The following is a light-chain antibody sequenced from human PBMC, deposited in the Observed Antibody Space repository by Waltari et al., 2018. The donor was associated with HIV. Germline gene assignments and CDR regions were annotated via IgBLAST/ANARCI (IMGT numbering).Light chain of an antibody. V-gene: IGLV1-51*01. CDR2: DND. CDR3: GTWDSSLSALL. CDR1: SPNIWSNY. Sequence: QSVLTQPPSVSAAPGQKVTISCSGSSPNIWSNYVTRYQQLPGTTPKLLIYDNDKRPSGIPDRFSGSKSVTSATLGIAGLQAGDEADYYCGTWDSSLSALLFGGGTKVTVL. J-gene: IGLJ2*01.